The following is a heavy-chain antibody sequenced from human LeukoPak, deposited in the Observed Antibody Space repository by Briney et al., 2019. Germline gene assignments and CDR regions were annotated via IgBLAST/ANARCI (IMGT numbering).Heavy chain of an antibody. V-gene: IGHV3-7*01. J-gene: IGHJ4*02. D-gene: IGHD6-13*01. CDR3: ARDSYTSSWWSY. CDR1: GFTFSSYS. CDR2: IKQDGSEK. Sequence: PGGSLRLSCAASGFTFSSYSMSWVRQAPWKGLEWVANIKQDGSEKYYVDSVKGRFTISRDNAKNSLYLQMNSLRAEDAAVYYCARDSYTSSWWSYWGQGTLVTVSS.